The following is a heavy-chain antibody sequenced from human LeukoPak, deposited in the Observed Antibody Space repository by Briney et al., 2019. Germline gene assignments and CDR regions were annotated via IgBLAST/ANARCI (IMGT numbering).Heavy chain of an antibody. V-gene: IGHV4-4*07. J-gene: IGHJ2*01. Sequence: SETLSLTCTVSGYSISSYYWSWIRQPAGKGLEWIGRIYTSGSTNYNPSLKSRVTMSVDTSKNQFSLKLSSVTAADTAVYYCSRVNAAMVFYWYFDLWGRGTLVTVSS. CDR1: GYSISSYY. CDR2: IYTSGST. CDR3: SRVNAAMVFYWYFDL. D-gene: IGHD5-18*01.